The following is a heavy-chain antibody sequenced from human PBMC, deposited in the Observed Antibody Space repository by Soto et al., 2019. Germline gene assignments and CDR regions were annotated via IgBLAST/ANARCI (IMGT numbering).Heavy chain of an antibody. V-gene: IGHV4-61*03. J-gene: IGHJ6*02. CDR2: ISYTGRT. D-gene: IGHD7-27*01. CDR3: AREWGLLPYYVMNV. Sequence: SETLSLTCIVSGDSVTSGSYYWTWLRQPPGKGLEWIGYISYTGRTKYNPSLQSRVTISVDTSKNDFSLNLSSVTAADTAVYFCAREWGLLPYYVMNVWGHGTAGTAP. CDR1: GDSVTSGSYY.